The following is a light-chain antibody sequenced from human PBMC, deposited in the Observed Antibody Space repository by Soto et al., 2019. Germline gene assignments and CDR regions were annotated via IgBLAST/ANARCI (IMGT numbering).Light chain of an antibody. CDR1: RRDVGGYNY. Sequence: QSALTQPASVSGSPGQSITISCTGTRRDVGGYNYVSWYQQYSGKSPKLLIYEVTHRPSGVSNRFSGSKSGNTASLTISGLQAEDEADYYCSSPTPGSLYVFGTGTKVTVL. CDR3: SSPTPGSLYV. CDR2: EVT. V-gene: IGLV2-14*01. J-gene: IGLJ1*01.